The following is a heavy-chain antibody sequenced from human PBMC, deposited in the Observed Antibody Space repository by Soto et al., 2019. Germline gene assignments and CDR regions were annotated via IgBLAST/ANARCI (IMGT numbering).Heavy chain of an antibody. V-gene: IGHV3-73*02. J-gene: IGHJ6*02. Sequence: EVQLVASGGGLVQPGGSLKLSCAASGFTFSGSAMHWVRQASGKGLEWVGRIRSKANSYETAYAASVKGRFTISRDDSKNTAYLHMNSLKTEDTAVYYCTSSALIDYYYYYGMDVWGQGTTVTVSS. CDR1: GFTFSGSA. D-gene: IGHD3-22*01. CDR2: IRSKANSYET. CDR3: TSSALIDYYYYYGMDV.